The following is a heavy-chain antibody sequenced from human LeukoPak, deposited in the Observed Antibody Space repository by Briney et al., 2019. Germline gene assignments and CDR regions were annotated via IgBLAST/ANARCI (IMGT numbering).Heavy chain of an antibody. CDR1: GGSITSYY. CDR2: IYSSGST. CDR3: ARAPRIRDFWSGAYYYFDY. V-gene: IGHV4-59*08. J-gene: IGHJ4*02. D-gene: IGHD3-3*01. Sequence: PSETLSLTCTVSGGSITSYYWIWIRQPPGKGLEWIGYIYSSGSTKYNPSLKSRVTISVDTSKNQFSLKLSSVTAADTAVYYCARAPRIRDFWSGAYYYFDYWGQGTLVTVSS.